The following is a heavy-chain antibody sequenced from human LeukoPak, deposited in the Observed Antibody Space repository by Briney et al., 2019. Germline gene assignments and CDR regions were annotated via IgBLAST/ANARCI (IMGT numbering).Heavy chain of an antibody. CDR1: GGSTSSYH. V-gene: IGHV4-59*01. CDR3: ARARNYYDSSDYYYEGDAFDI. D-gene: IGHD3-22*01. CDR2: IYYSGST. J-gene: IGHJ3*02. Sequence: PSETLSLTCTVSGGSTSSYHWSWTRQPPGKGLECIGFIYYSGSTNYNPSLKSRVTISVDTSKNQFSLKLSSVTAADTAVYYCARARNYYDSSDYYYEGDAFDIWGQGTMVTVPS.